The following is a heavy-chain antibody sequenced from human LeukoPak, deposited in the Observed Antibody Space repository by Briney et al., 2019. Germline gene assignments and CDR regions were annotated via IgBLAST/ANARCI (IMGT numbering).Heavy chain of an antibody. CDR3: ARDLDYYDSTWFDP. J-gene: IGHJ5*02. D-gene: IGHD3-22*01. CDR1: GFTFGDNT. Sequence: GGSLRLSCTASGFTFGDNTMSWFRQAPGKGLEWVGFIRSKVYGGTTEYAASVKGRFTISRDDSKSIAYLQMNSLKTEDTAVYYCARDLDYYDSTWFDPWGQGTLVTVSS. CDR2: IRSKVYGGTT. V-gene: IGHV3-49*03.